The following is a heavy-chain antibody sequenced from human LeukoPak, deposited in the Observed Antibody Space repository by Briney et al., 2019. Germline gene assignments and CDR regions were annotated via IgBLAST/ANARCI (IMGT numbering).Heavy chain of an antibody. CDR1: GYTFTSYG. D-gene: IGHD3-9*01. Sequence: GTSVKVSCKASGYTFTSYGISWVRQAPGQGLEWMGWINTYTGNTDYPQKLQGRVTMTTDTSTTTAYMELRSLRSDDSAVYYCARDDSYYSLTGYYHFDYWGQGTLVTVSS. CDR3: ARDDSYYSLTGYYHFDY. J-gene: IGHJ4*02. V-gene: IGHV1-18*01. CDR2: INTYTGNT.